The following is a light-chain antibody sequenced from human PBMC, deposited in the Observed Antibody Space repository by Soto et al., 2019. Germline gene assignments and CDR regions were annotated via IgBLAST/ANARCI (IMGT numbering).Light chain of an antibody. J-gene: IGKJ2*01. V-gene: IGKV3-20*01. Sequence: EIVLTQSPGTLSLSPGERATLSCRASQSVSSSYLAWYQQKPGQAPRLRIYGASSRATGIPDRFSGSGYGTDFTLTISRLEPEDFAVYYCQQYGSSPRMYTFGQGTKLEIK. CDR3: QQYGSSPRMYT. CDR1: QSVSSSY. CDR2: GAS.